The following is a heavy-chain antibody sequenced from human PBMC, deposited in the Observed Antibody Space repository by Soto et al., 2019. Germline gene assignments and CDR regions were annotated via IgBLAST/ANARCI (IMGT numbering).Heavy chain of an antibody. CDR2: INPNSGGT. J-gene: IGHJ4*02. D-gene: IGHD3-10*01. CDR1: GYTFTGYY. V-gene: IGHV1-2*04. CDR3: ARAEVRGVISSPPHDY. Sequence: GASVKVSCKASGYTFTGYYMHWVRQAPGQGLEWMGWINPNSGGTNYAQKFQGWVTMTRDTSISTAYMELSRLRSEDTAVYYCARAEVRGVISSPPHDYWGQGTLVTVSS.